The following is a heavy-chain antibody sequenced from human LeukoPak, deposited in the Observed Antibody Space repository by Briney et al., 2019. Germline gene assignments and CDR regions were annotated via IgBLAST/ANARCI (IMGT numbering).Heavy chain of an antibody. CDR1: GDSISSSSYY. J-gene: IGHJ4*02. CDR2: VYYSEST. Sequence: SDTLSLTCTVSGDSISSSSYYWAWIRQPPGKGLEWIGSVYYSESTYSNPSLQSRVTMSADTSKNQFSLRLTSVTAADTAVYYCARHRVVFDYVDYWGQGALVTVSS. CDR3: ARHRVVFDYVDY. V-gene: IGHV4-39*01. D-gene: IGHD3-10*01.